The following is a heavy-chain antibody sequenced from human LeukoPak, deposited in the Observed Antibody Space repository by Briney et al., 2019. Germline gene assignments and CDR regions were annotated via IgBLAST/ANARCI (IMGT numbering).Heavy chain of an antibody. CDR1: GYTFTGYY. D-gene: IGHD6-13*01. Sequence: ASVKVSCKASGYTFTGYYMHWVRQAPGQGLEWMGWINPNSGGTDYAQKFQGRVTMTRDTSITTAYMELSRLKSDDMAVYYCARDLEVAAVDLGLDPWGQGTLVTVSS. CDR2: INPNSGGT. CDR3: ARDLEVAAVDLGLDP. J-gene: IGHJ5*02. V-gene: IGHV1-2*02.